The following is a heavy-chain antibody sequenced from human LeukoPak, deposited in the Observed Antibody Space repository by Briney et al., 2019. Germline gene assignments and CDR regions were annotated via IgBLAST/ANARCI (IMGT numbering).Heavy chain of an antibody. CDR2: TYYRSKWYN. V-gene: IGHV6-1*01. CDR3: ARGGLVRGTINSLIGFDT. Sequence: SQTLSLTCAISGNSVSSNSAGWNWIRQSPSRGLEWLGRTYYRSKWYNDDAVSVKSRITTNPDTAKNQFSLQLNSVTPEDTALYYCARGGLVRGTINSLIGFDTWGQGIMVTVSS. D-gene: IGHD3-10*01. J-gene: IGHJ3*02. CDR1: GNSVSSNSAG.